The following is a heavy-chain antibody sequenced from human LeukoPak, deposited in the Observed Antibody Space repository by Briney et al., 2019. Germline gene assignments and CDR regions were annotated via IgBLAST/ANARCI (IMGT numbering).Heavy chain of an antibody. J-gene: IGHJ5*02. CDR3: ARGHSSGYYHVRVFWFDP. V-gene: IGHV4-34*01. Sequence: SETLSLTCAVYGGSFSGYYWSWIRQPPGKGLEWIGEINHSGSTNYNPSLKSRVTISVDTSKNQFSLKLSSVTAADTAVYYCARGHSSGYYHVRVFWFDPWGQGTLVTVSS. D-gene: IGHD3-22*01. CDR1: GGSFSGYY. CDR2: INHSGST.